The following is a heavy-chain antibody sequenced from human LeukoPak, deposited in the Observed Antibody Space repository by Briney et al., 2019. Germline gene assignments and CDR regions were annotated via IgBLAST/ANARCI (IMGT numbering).Heavy chain of an antibody. V-gene: IGHV3-7*04. J-gene: IGHJ4*02. Sequence: HPGGSLRLSCAASGFTLSSYWMSWVRRAPGKGLEWVANIKQDGSEINYVDSVKGRFTISRDNAKNSMLLQMNSLRAEDTAVYYCARADYGGNLFFDYWGQGALVTVSS. CDR1: GFTLSSYW. CDR3: ARADYGGNLFFDY. CDR2: IKQDGSEI. D-gene: IGHD4-23*01.